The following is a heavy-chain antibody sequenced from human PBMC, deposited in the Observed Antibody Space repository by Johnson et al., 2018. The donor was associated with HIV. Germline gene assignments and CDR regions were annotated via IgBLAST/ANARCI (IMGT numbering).Heavy chain of an antibody. V-gene: IGHV3-74*01. CDR2: INSDGSST. Sequence: QLVESGGGLVQPGGSLRLSCAASGFTFSSYWMHWVRQAPGKGLVWVSRINSDGSSTSYADSVKGRFTISRDDPKNTLYLQMNSLKSEDTAVYYCTTDQIDSGSYYNAFHIWGQGTTVTVSS. CDR3: TTDQIDSGSYYNAFHI. D-gene: IGHD1-26*01. CDR1: GFTFSSYW. J-gene: IGHJ3*02.